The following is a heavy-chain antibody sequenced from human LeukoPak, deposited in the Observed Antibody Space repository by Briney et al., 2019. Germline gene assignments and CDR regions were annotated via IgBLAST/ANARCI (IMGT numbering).Heavy chain of an antibody. Sequence: SVKVSCKASGGTFSSYTISWVRQAPGQGLEWMGRIIPILGIANYAQKFQGRVTITADKSTSTAYMELSGLRSEDTAVYYCARGGSSSWSFDYWGQGTLVTVSS. J-gene: IGHJ4*02. CDR1: GGTFSSYT. V-gene: IGHV1-69*02. CDR3: ARGGSSSWSFDY. D-gene: IGHD6-13*01. CDR2: IIPILGIA.